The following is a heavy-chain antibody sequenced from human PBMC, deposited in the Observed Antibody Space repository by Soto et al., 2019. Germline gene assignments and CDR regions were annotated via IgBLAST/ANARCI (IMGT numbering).Heavy chain of an antibody. V-gene: IGHV4-34*12. CDR1: GGSFSGYY. CDR3: AKNLPRTGRFDY. J-gene: IGHJ4*02. CDR2: IIHTGST. Sequence: PSETLSLTCAVYGGSFSGYYWSWIRQPPGKGLEWIGEIIHTGSTNYNPSLKSRVTISIDTSKKQFSLTMSSVTDADTAVYYCAKNLPRTGRFDYWGQGTSVTVSS.